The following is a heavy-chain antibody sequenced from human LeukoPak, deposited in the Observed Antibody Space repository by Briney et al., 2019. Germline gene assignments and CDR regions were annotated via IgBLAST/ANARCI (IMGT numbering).Heavy chain of an antibody. CDR2: MYYSGST. D-gene: IGHD6-6*01. V-gene: IGHV4-39*07. CDR1: GGSISSSSYY. CDR3: ARDRDSSSFDY. Sequence: QPSETLSLTCTVSGGSISSSSYYWGWIRQPPGKGLEWIGSMYYSGSTYYNPSLKSRVTISVDASKNQFSLKLSSVTAADTAVYYCARDRDSSSFDYWGQGTLVTVSS. J-gene: IGHJ4*02.